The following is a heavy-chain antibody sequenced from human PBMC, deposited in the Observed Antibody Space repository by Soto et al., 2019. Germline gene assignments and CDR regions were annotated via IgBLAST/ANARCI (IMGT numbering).Heavy chain of an antibody. CDR2: VSSNGKNK. V-gene: IGHV3-23*01. Sequence: GGSLRLSCAASGFTFSTYAMAWVRQAPGKGLEWVSSVSSNGKNKDYADHVKGRFNISRDNSKNTLYMHMNSMRAEDKALYYCGKVSTYYYDSTFDYWGQGTLVTVSS. J-gene: IGHJ4*02. CDR1: GFTFSTYA. CDR3: GKVSTYYYDSTFDY. D-gene: IGHD3-22*01.